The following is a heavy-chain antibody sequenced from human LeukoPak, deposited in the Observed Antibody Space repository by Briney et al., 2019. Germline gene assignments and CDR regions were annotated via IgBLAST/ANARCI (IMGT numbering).Heavy chain of an antibody. CDR3: ARAPYCGGDCFYWFDP. D-gene: IGHD2-21*02. J-gene: IGHJ5*02. Sequence: SETLSLTCAVNGGPFSGYYWSWIRQPPGKGLEWIGEINHSGSTNYNPSLKSRVTISVDTSKNQFSLKLSSVTAADTAVYYCARAPYCGGDCFYWFDPWGQGTLVTVSS. CDR2: INHSGST. V-gene: IGHV4-34*01. CDR1: GGPFSGYY.